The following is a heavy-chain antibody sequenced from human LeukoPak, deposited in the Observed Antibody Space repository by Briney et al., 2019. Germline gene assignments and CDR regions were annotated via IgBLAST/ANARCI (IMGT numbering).Heavy chain of an antibody. Sequence: SETLSLTCTVSGGSISSSSYYWGWIRQPPGKGLEWIGSIYYSGSTYYNPSLKSRVTISVDTSKNQFSLKLSSVTAADTAVYYCARRSYYDSSGYYPRDYWGQGTLVTVSS. CDR1: GGSISSSSYY. V-gene: IGHV4-39*01. J-gene: IGHJ4*02. CDR3: ARRSYYDSSGYYPRDY. CDR2: IYYSGST. D-gene: IGHD3-22*01.